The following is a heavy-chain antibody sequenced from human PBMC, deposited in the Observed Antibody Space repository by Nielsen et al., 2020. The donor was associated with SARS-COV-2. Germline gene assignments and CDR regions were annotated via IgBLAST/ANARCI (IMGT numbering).Heavy chain of an antibody. V-gene: IGHV3-21*04. D-gene: IGHD1-26*01. CDR3: AKGAGDYVFYYMDV. J-gene: IGHJ6*03. Sequence: GGSLRLSCAASGFRFTSYSMNWVRQAPGKGLEWVASITMSGAYMYYADSVKGRFTISRDNSKNTLYLQMNSLRAEDTAVYYCAKGAGDYVFYYMDVWGKGTTVTVSS. CDR2: ITMSGAYM. CDR1: GFRFTSYS.